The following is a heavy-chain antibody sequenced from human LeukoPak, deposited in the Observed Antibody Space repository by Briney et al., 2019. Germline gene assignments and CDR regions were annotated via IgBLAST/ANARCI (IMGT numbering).Heavy chain of an antibody. Sequence: GGSLRLSCAASGFTFSSYAMSWVRQAPGKGLEWVANIKQDGSEKYYVDSVKGRFTISRDNAKNSLYLQMNSLRAEDTAVYYCARSPRRDGYSLIDYWGQGTLVTVSS. CDR1: GFTFSSYA. CDR3: ARSPRRDGYSLIDY. CDR2: IKQDGSEK. V-gene: IGHV3-7*01. J-gene: IGHJ4*02. D-gene: IGHD5-24*01.